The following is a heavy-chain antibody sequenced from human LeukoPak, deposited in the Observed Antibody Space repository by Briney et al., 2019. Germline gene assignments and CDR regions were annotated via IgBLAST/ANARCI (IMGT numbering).Heavy chain of an antibody. J-gene: IGHJ5*02. Sequence: PSETMSLTCTVSGGSISSYYWSWIRQPPGKGLEWIGYIYTSGRTNYNPSLKSRVTISVDTSKNQFSLKLSSETAADTAVYYCARHIAYCGGDCYPRVGWFDPWGQGTLVTVSS. CDR3: ARHIAYCGGDCYPRVGWFDP. V-gene: IGHV4-4*09. CDR1: GGSISSYY. CDR2: IYTSGRT. D-gene: IGHD2-21*02.